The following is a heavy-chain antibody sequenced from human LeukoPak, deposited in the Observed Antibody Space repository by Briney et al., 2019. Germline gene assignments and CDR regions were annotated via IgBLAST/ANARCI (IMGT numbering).Heavy chain of an antibody. J-gene: IGHJ3*01. CDR2: IYYSGST. Sequence: SETLSLTCAVSGGSISSTSYYWAWIRQPPGKGLEWIGTIYYSGSTYHNPSLKSRVTMSVDTSRNQFSLKLSSVDAADTVVYYCAKAGVRYFDSSGLYAFDFWGQGTTVTVSS. CDR1: GGSISSTSYY. D-gene: IGHD3-22*01. V-gene: IGHV4-39*01. CDR3: AKAGVRYFDSSGLYAFDF.